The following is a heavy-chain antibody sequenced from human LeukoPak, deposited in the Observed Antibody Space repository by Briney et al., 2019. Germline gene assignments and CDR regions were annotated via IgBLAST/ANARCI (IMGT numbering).Heavy chain of an antibody. CDR1: GYSISTDYF. D-gene: IGHD3-22*01. CDR2: IYHSGST. V-gene: IGHV4-38-2*02. Sequence: SETLSLTCAVSGYSISTDYFWGWILQPPGKGLEWIGSIYHSGSTHKTPSLKSRVTISVDTSKNQFSLKLSSVTAADTAVYYCARDRDDRNAFDIWGQGTMVTVSS. J-gene: IGHJ3*02. CDR3: ARDRDDRNAFDI.